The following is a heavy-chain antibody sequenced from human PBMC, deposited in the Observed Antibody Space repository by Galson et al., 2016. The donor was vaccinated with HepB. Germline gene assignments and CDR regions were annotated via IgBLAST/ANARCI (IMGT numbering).Heavy chain of an antibody. CDR2: IKTDGTVS. D-gene: IGHD2-15*01. V-gene: IGHV3-74*01. J-gene: IGHJ4*01. CDR1: GFTFSTYW. CDR3: ARGIAIIVAGVDY. Sequence: SLRLSCAASGFTFSTYWMDWVRQVPGKGLVWVSHIKTDGTVSTYADSVKGRFTISRDNAKNIVYLQMNSLRADDTAVYYCARGIAIIVAGVDYWGRGTLVT.